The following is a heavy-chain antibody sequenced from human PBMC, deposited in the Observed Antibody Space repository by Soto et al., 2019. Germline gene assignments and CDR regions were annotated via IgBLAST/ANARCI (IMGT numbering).Heavy chain of an antibody. V-gene: IGHV3-74*01. CDR1: GFTFRSYW. CDR3: AKDGYGSGSSFDY. D-gene: IGHD3-10*01. Sequence: GGSLRLSCAASGFTFRSYWMHWVRQVPGKGLVWVARISSDGSNINYADSVKGRFTISRENAKNTLHLQMNSLRAEDTAVYYCAKDGYGSGSSFDYWGQGTLVTVSS. J-gene: IGHJ4*02. CDR2: ISSDGSNI.